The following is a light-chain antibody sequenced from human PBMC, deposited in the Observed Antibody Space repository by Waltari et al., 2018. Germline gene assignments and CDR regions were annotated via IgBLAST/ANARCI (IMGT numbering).Light chain of an antibody. V-gene: IGLV1-51*01. Sequence: QSVLTQPPSVSAAPGQKVTLSCSRSNSNIGNKDVSWYQQVPGTAPKLPIYDNDKRPSGIPDRFSGFKSGTSATLGITGLQTGDEAEYYCGTWDSSLSDVVFGGGTKLTVL. CDR3: GTWDSSLSDVV. CDR1: NSNIGNKD. CDR2: DND. J-gene: IGLJ3*02.